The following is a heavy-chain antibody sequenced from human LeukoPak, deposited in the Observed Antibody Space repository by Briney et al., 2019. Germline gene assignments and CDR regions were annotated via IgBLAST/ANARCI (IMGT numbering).Heavy chain of an antibody. CDR3: ARERQDTVIHSGAFDI. CDR2: IASDGSHT. D-gene: IGHD2-21*02. Sequence: PGGSLRLSCAASGFTFSSYFMHWVRQAPGKGLEWVADIASDGSHTFYVESVKGRFTISRDNSKNTLYLQMNSLGPEDTAVYFCARERQDTVIHSGAFDIWGQGTMVTVSS. V-gene: IGHV3-30-3*01. CDR1: GFTFSSYF. J-gene: IGHJ3*02.